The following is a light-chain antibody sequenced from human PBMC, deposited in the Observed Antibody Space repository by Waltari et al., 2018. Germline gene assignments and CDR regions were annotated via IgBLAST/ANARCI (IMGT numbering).Light chain of an antibody. CDR3: QQCSDWPQCT. Sequence: EIVMTHPPAPLSVSPGARATLSCSASQGIGSYSAWYQQKPRQPPRPPIHGASTRATCTPATFSGSGSGTEFTLTISGLQSEDVAIYFCQQCSDWPQCTLGGGTKVEI. J-gene: IGKJ4*01. CDR1: QGIGSY. CDR2: GAS. V-gene: IGKV3D-15*01.